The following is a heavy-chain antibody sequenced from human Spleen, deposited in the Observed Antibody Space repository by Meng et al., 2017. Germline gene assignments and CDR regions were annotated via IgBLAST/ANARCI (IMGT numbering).Heavy chain of an antibody. CDR1: GFIFTDYA. J-gene: IGHJ4*02. Sequence: QVQLVESGGGVVQPGGSLRLSCATSGFIFTDYAMHWVRQSPGKGLEWVAIVSHDGKSGCYADSVKGRFTISRDDATNSLFLQMNSLRAEDTALYYCARDISAWGQGTLVTVSS. V-gene: IGHV3-30*04. CDR2: VSHDGKSG. CDR3: ARDISA.